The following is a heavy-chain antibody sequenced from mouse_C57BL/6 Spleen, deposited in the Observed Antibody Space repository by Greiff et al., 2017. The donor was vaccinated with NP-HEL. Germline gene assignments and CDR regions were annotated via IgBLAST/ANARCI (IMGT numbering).Heavy chain of an antibody. CDR2: IYPGSGST. CDR3: ARTYGSREAWFAY. Sequence: VQLQQPGAELVKPGASVKMSCKASGYTFTSYWITWVKQRPGQGLEWIGDIYPGSGSTNYNEKFKSKATLTVDTSSSTAYMQRSSLTSEDSAVYYCARTYGSREAWFAYWGQGTLVTVSA. D-gene: IGHD1-1*01. J-gene: IGHJ3*01. CDR1: GYTFTSYW. V-gene: IGHV1-55*01.